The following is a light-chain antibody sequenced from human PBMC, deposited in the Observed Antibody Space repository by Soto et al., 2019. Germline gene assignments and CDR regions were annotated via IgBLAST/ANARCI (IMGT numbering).Light chain of an antibody. J-gene: IGLJ1*01. Sequence: QSVLTQPPSASGSPGHSVTISCTGTSSDVGAHNFVSWHQQHPGKAPKLMVYEVSKRPSGVPDRFSGSKSGNTASLTVSGFQAEDEADYYCSSYAGSNNYVFGTGTKVTVL. CDR1: SSDVGAHNF. CDR3: SSYAGSNNYV. CDR2: EVS. V-gene: IGLV2-8*01.